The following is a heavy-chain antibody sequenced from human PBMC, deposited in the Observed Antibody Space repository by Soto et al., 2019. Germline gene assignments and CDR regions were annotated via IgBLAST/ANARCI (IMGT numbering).Heavy chain of an antibody. D-gene: IGHD3-3*01. CDR2: ISAYNGNT. V-gene: IGHV1-18*04. Sequence: ASVKVSCKASGYTFTRYGISWVRQAPGQGLEWMGWISAYNGNTNYAQKLRGRVTMTTDTSTSTAYMELRSLRSDDTAVYYCARDPPFWSGYYTDWFDPWGQGTLVTVSS. CDR3: ARDPPFWSGYYTDWFDP. J-gene: IGHJ5*02. CDR1: GYTFTRYG.